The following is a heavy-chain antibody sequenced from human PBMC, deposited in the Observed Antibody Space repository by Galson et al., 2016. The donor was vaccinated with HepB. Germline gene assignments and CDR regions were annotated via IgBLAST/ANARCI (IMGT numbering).Heavy chain of an antibody. CDR2: ISGSGGGGST. CDR1: GFTFRSYA. CDR3: ARVNGWWVPFDF. Sequence: SLRLSCAASGFTFRSYAMSWVRQAPGKGLEWVSEISGSGGGGSTYYADSVRGRFTISRDNSKNTLYLQMNSLRVEDTAMYYCARVNGWWVPFDFWGQGTLVTVSS. D-gene: IGHD2-15*01. V-gene: IGHV3-23*01. J-gene: IGHJ4*02.